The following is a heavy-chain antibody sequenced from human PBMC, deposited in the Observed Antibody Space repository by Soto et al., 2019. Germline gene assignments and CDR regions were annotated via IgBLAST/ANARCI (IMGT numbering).Heavy chain of an antibody. Sequence: QVQLVQSGAEVKKPGSSVKVSCKASGGTFSSYTISWVRQAPGQELEWMGRIIPILGIANYAQKFQGRVTITADKSTSTAYMELSSLRAEDTAVYYCAREHSLGMDVWGQGTTVTVSS. V-gene: IGHV1-69*08. J-gene: IGHJ6*02. CDR1: GGTFSSYT. D-gene: IGHD1-26*01. CDR2: IIPILGIA. CDR3: AREHSLGMDV.